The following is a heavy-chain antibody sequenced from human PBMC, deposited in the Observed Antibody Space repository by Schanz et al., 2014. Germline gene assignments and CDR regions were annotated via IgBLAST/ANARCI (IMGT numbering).Heavy chain of an antibody. CDR2: IYSNGIP. Sequence: QVHLQESGPGLVKPSETLSVTCTVSGGSINNYFWTWIRQPAGKGLEWIGRIYSNGIPHYNPSLESRVTMSVDTSKNKFSLNRTPVTPADTAIYYCVRVKGEHSGHDYIVYWGQGIQVTVSP. V-gene: IGHV4-4*07. CDR3: VRVKGEHSGHDYIVY. J-gene: IGHJ4*02. CDR1: GGSINNYF. D-gene: IGHD5-12*01.